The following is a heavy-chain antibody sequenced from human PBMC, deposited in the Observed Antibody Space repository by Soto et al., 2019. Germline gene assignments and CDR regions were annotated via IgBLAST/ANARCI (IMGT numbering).Heavy chain of an antibody. CDR1: GGSFSGYY. CDR3: ARGLLRPRFKYYYYAMDA. CDR2: INHSGST. J-gene: IGHJ6*02. Sequence: SETLSLTCAVYGGSFSGYYWSWIRQPPGKGLEWIGEINHSGSTNYNPSLKSRVTISVDTSKNQFSLKLSSVTAADTAVYYCARGLLRPRFKYYYYAMDAWGQGTTVTVSS. V-gene: IGHV4-34*01. D-gene: IGHD1-26*01.